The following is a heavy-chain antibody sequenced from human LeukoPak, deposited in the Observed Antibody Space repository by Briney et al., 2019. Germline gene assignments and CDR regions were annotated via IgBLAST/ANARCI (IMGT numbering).Heavy chain of an antibody. CDR3: ARVVGDDILTGYPYYYYGMDV. D-gene: IGHD3-9*01. CDR2: ISAYNGNT. V-gene: IGHV1-18*01. CDR1: GYTFTSYG. Sequence: ASVKVSCKASGYTFTSYGISWVRQAPGQGLEWKGWISAYNGNTNYAQKLQGRVTMTTDTSTSTAYMELRSLRSDDTAVYYCARVVGDDILTGYPYYYYGMDVWGQGTTVTVSS. J-gene: IGHJ6*02.